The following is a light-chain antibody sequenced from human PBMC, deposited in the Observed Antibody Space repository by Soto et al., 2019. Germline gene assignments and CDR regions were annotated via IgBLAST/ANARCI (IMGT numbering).Light chain of an antibody. CDR3: TAWDDNLSAVV. CDR1: GSNIGTFY. V-gene: IGLV1-47*02. CDR2: ADN. Sequence: QSVLTQSPSTSATPGQGVSISCSGGGSNIGTFYVSWYQHVPGTAPILLIYADNQRHSGVPDRFSGSKSGTSASLAISGLRSEDEAYDYCTAWDDNLSAVVFGGGTKLTVL. J-gene: IGLJ2*01.